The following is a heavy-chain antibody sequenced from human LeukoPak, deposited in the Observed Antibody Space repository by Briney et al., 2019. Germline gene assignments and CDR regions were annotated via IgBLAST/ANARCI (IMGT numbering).Heavy chain of an antibody. J-gene: IGHJ5*02. Sequence: GESLKIACKASGHSFTDYWIGWVRQVPVKGLEWMGIIHPADSNTLYSPSFQGQVTISADKSISTAYLQWSSLKASDTAIYYCARRYYHSTEFDPWGQGTLVTVSS. V-gene: IGHV5-51*01. CDR1: GHSFTDYW. CDR2: IHPADSNT. D-gene: IGHD3-22*01. CDR3: ARRYYHSTEFDP.